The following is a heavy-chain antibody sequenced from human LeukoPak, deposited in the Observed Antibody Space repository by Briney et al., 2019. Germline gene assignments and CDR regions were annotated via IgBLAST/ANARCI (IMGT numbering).Heavy chain of an antibody. D-gene: IGHD3-22*01. CDR1: GFTFW. CDR3: ATYSSLNRREFQY. Sequence: GGSLRLSCEGSGFTFWMGWVRQAPGKGLQWVANIKTDGSEKYYVDSVKGRFTISRDNAKNSLYLQMNSLRAEDTAVYYCATYSSLNRREFQYWGQGTLLTVSS. CDR2: IKTDGSEK. J-gene: IGHJ1*01. V-gene: IGHV3-7*01.